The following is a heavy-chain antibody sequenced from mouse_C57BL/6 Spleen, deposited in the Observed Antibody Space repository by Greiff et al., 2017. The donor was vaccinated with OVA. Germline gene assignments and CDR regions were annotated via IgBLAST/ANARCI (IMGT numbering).Heavy chain of an antibody. CDR2: INPYNGGT. V-gene: IGHV1-19*01. D-gene: IGHD3-2*02. J-gene: IGHJ3*01. CDR1: GYTFTDYY. Sequence: EVQLQQSGPVLVKPGASVKMSCKASGYTFTDYYMNWVKQSHGKSLEWIGVINPYNGGTSYNQKFKGKATLTVEKSSSTAYMELNSLTSEDSAVYYCARSTDSSGYGGFAYWGQGTLVTVSA. CDR3: ARSTDSSGYGGFAY.